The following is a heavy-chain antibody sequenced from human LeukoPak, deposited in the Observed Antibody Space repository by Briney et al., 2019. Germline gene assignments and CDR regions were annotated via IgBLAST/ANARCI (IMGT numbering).Heavy chain of an antibody. CDR3: TTDRADSREYYFDY. Sequence: KSGGSLRLSCAASGFTFSNAWMSWVRQAPGKGLEWVGRIKSKTDGGTTDYAAPVKGRFTISRDDSKNTLYLQMNSLKTEDTAVYYCTTDRADSREYYFDYWGQGTLVTVSS. J-gene: IGHJ4*02. V-gene: IGHV3-15*01. D-gene: IGHD6-25*01. CDR1: GFTFSNAW. CDR2: IKSKTDGGTT.